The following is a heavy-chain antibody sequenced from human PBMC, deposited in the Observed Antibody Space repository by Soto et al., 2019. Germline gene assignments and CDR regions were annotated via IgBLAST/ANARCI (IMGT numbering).Heavy chain of an antibody. D-gene: IGHD6-19*01. CDR2: ISYDGSNK. CDR1: GFTFSSYG. CDR3: AKDKNSSVPFDY. Sequence: PGGSLRLSCAASGFTFSSYGMHWVRQAPGKGLEWVAVISYDGSNKYYADSVKGRFTISRDNSKNTLYLQMNSLRAEDTAVYYCAKDKNSSVPFDYWGQGTLVTVSS. J-gene: IGHJ4*02. V-gene: IGHV3-30*18.